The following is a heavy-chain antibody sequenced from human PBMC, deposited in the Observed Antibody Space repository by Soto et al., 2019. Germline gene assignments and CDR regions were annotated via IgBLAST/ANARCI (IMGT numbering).Heavy chain of an antibody. CDR1: GDYIHVGGYY. V-gene: IGHV4-30-4*01. D-gene: IGHD2-2*01. J-gene: IGHJ5*02. CDR2: IYYTGKT. CDR3: GRDLTSNANCIDP. Sequence: SETLSLTCSVSGDYIHVGGYYWTWIRQRPGRGLEWMGYIYYTGKTYYNPSLESRLTMSVDRSKNQFSLRLTSVTAADTAVYFCGRDLTSNANCIDPWGQGTLVTVSS.